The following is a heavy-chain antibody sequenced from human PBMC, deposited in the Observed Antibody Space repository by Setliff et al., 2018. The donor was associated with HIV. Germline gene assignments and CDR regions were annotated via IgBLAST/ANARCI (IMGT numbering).Heavy chain of an antibody. Sequence: GASVKVSCKASGYTFTSYDINWVRQAPGQGLEWMGGIIPIFGAANYAQKFQGRVTITTDESTSTSYMELRSLRSEDTAIYYCARGNIGDSGSSFGNWFDPWGQGTLVTVSS. CDR3: ARGNIGDSGSSFGNWFDP. CDR2: IIPIFGAA. D-gene: IGHD1-26*01. CDR1: GYTFTSYD. J-gene: IGHJ5*02. V-gene: IGHV1-69*05.